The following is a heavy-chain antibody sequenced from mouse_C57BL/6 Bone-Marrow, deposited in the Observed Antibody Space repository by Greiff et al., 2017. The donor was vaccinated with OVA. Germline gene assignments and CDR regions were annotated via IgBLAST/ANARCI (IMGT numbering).Heavy chain of an antibody. V-gene: IGHV7-3*01. Sequence: EVHLVESGGGLVQPGDSLSLSCAASGFTFTNYYMSWVRQPPGQALEWLAFIRNKPNGSTTEYSSSVKGRFTISRDNSQSILYLQMNALRAEDSATYYGERYKGRVAVDDFDYWGQGTALTVSS. D-gene: IGHD1-1*01. CDR3: ERYKGRVAVDDFDY. CDR2: IRNKPNGSTT. J-gene: IGHJ2*01. CDR1: GFTFTNYY.